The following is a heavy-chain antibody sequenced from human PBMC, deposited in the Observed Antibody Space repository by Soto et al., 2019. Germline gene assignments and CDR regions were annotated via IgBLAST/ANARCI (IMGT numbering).Heavy chain of an antibody. CDR2: IYPGDSDT. D-gene: IGHD3-22*01. J-gene: IGHJ3*02. CDR1: GYSFTSYW. Sequence: GESLKISCKGSGYSFTSYWIGWVRQMPGKGLEWMGIIYPGDSDTRYSPSFQGQVTISADKSISTAYLQWSSLKASDPAMYYCARKITMIIDAFDIWGQGTMVTVSS. V-gene: IGHV5-51*01. CDR3: ARKITMIIDAFDI.